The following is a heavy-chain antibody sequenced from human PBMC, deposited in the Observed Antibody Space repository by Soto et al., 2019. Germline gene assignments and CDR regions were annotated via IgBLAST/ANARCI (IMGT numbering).Heavy chain of an antibody. Sequence: PGGSLRLSCTASGLSFGDYAMSWFRQAPGNGLEWVGFIRSKAYGGTTEYAASVKGRFTISRDDSKSIAYLQMNSLKTEDTAVYYCNRDQGYYDFWSGFDPSSYHYGMDVSGQ. J-gene: IGHJ6*02. CDR3: NRDQGYYDFWSGFDPSSYHYGMDV. D-gene: IGHD3-3*01. CDR2: IRSKAYGGTT. V-gene: IGHV3-49*03. CDR1: GLSFGDYA.